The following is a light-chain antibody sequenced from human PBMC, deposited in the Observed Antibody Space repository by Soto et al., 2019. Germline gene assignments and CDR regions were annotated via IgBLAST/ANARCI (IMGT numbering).Light chain of an antibody. CDR3: HHYGVSPT. Sequence: EIVLTQSPGTLSLSPGERATLSCRSSQTVTNSYLAWYQQQPGQAPRLLIYDVSSRATGIPDRFSGSGSGIDFTLARIKLEDEDFAVYYCHHYGVSPTFGQGTKVEIK. CDR1: QTVTNSY. J-gene: IGKJ1*01. CDR2: DVS. V-gene: IGKV3-20*01.